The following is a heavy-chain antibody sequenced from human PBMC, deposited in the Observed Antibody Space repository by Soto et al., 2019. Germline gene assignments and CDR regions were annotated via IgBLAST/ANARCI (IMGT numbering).Heavy chain of an antibody. CDR3: ARDPRHNIYHTVTTSFDY. D-gene: IGHD4-4*01. CDR1: GFTFSDYY. J-gene: IGHJ4*02. CDR2: ISSSGSTI. Sequence: PGGSLRLSCAASGFTFSDYYMSWIRQAPGKGLEWVSYISSSGSTIYYADSVKGRFTISRDNAKNSLYLQMNSLRAEDTAVYYCARDPRHNIYHTVTTSFDYRGQGTLVPVSS. V-gene: IGHV3-11*01.